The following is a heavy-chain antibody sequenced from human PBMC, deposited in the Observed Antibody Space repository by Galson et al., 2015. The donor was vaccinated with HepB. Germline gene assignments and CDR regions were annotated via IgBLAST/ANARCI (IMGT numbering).Heavy chain of an antibody. CDR3: ARAVVVAGNRVLYYFDY. CDR1: GFIFSSYG. D-gene: IGHD6-19*01. CDR2: ISSSSNYI. J-gene: IGHJ4*02. V-gene: IGHV3-21*01. Sequence: SLRLSCAASGFIFSSYGMNWVRQAPGKGLEWVSSISSSSNYIYYADSVKGRFTISRDNAKNSVYLQMNSLRAEDTAVYYCARAVVVAGNRVLYYFDYWGQGTLATVSS.